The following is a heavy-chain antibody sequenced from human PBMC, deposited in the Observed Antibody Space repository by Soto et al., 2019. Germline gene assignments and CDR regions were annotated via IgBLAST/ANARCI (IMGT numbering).Heavy chain of an antibody. Sequence: ASVKVSCKASGYTFTSDYMHWVRQAPGQGLEWMGIINPSGGSTSYAQKFQGRVTMTRDTSTSTVYMELSSLRSEDTAVYYCARDTQHTYYDILTGYTLGAFDIWGQGTMVTVSS. CDR3: ARDTQHTYYDILTGYTLGAFDI. CDR2: INPSGGST. J-gene: IGHJ3*02. CDR1: GYTFTSDY. V-gene: IGHV1-46*01. D-gene: IGHD3-9*01.